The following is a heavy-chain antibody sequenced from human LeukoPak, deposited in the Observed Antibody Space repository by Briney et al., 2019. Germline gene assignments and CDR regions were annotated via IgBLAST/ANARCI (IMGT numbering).Heavy chain of an antibody. CDR1: GGSISSSSYY. CDR3: ARGRKYSYGYGRLDY. V-gene: IGHV4-39*07. Sequence: KPSETLSLTCTVSGGSISSSSYYWGWIRQPPGKGLEWIGSIYYSGSTYYNPSLKSRVTISVDTSKNQFSLKLSSVTAADTAVYYCARGRKYSYGYGRLDYWGQGTLVTVSS. CDR2: IYYSGST. D-gene: IGHD5-18*01. J-gene: IGHJ4*02.